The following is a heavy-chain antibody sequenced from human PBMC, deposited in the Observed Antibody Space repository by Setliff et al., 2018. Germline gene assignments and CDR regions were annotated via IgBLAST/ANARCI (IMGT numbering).Heavy chain of an antibody. J-gene: IGHJ6*02. Sequence: GGSLRLSCAASGFTFSSFAMSWVRQAPGKRLEWVSIINVGGTNTYYRDSVKGRFTISRDNSKSTLYLQMNSLRAEDTAVYYCAKALVGATISKRGFYYYGMDVWGQGTTVTVSS. V-gene: IGHV3-23*01. D-gene: IGHD1-26*01. CDR3: AKALVGATISKRGFYYYGMDV. CDR1: GFTFSSFA. CDR2: INVGGTNT.